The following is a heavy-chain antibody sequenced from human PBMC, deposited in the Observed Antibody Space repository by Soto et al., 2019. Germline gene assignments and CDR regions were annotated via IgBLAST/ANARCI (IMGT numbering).Heavy chain of an antibody. Sequence: GASVKVSCKASGYTFTSYGISWVRQAPGQGLEWMGWISAYNGNTNYAQKLQGRVTMTTDTSTSTAYMELRSLRSDDTAVYYCARATPVTTLDYYGMDVWGQGTTVTVSS. CDR3: ARATPVTTLDYYGMDV. D-gene: IGHD4-17*01. J-gene: IGHJ6*02. CDR1: GYTFTSYG. V-gene: IGHV1-18*01. CDR2: ISAYNGNT.